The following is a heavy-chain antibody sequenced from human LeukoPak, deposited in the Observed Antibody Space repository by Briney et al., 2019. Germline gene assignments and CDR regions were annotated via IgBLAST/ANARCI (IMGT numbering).Heavy chain of an antibody. CDR1: GGSISSGDYY. CDR3: ARVGYCSGGSCPGAFDI. J-gene: IGHJ3*02. Sequence: PSQTLSLTCTVSGGSISSGDYYWSWIRQPPGKGLEWIGYIYYSGSTYYNPSLKSRVTISVDTSKNQFSLKLSSVTAADTAVYYCARVGYCSGGSCPGAFDIWGQGTMVTVSS. CDR2: IYYSGST. V-gene: IGHV4-30-4*01. D-gene: IGHD2-15*01.